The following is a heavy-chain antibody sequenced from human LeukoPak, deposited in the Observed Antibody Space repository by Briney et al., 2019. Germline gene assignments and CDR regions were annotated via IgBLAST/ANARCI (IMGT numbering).Heavy chain of an antibody. D-gene: IGHD6-19*01. CDR2: ISSSSSTI. CDR1: GFTFSSYS. V-gene: IGHV3-48*01. CDR3: AAFTAGWAFDI. Sequence: GGSLRLSCAASGFTFSSYSMNWVRQAPGKGLEWVSYISSSSSTIYYADSVKGRFTISRDNAKNSLYLQMDSLRAEDTAVYYCAAFTAGWAFDIWGQGTMVTVSS. J-gene: IGHJ3*02.